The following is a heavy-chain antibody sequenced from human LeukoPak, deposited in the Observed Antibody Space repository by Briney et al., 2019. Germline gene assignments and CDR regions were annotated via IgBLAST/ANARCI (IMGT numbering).Heavy chain of an antibody. CDR3: ARPASSFTPEAFDI. D-gene: IGHD3-16*02. CDR1: GYSFTSYW. CDR2: LHPDDSDT. V-gene: IGHV5-51*01. Sequence: PRESLTIYCKGCGYSFTSYWIGWVRQMPGKGLEWMGILHPDDSDTRYSPSVQGQVTISADKSISTAYLQWSSLKASDTAMYYCARPASSFTPEAFDIWGQGTMVTVSS. J-gene: IGHJ3*02.